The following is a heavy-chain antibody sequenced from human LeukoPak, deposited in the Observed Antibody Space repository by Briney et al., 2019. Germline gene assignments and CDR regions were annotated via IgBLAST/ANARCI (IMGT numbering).Heavy chain of an antibody. CDR1: GGSISSYY. CDR3: ARELRYDNSDSGVF. V-gene: IGHV4-59*01. D-gene: IGHD3-22*01. CDR2: IYYSGST. J-gene: IGHJ3*01. Sequence: PSETLSLTCTVSGGSISSYYWSWIRQPPGKGLEWIGYIYYSGSTNYNPSLKSRVTISVDTSKNQFSLKLSSVTAADTALYYCARELRYDNSDSGVFWGQGTVVTVSS.